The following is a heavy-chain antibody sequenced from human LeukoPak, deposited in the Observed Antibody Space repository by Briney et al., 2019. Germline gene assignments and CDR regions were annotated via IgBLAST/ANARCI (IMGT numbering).Heavy chain of an antibody. CDR2: ISGSGGST. CDR3: AKSIAAAGTGRFDY. J-gene: IGHJ4*02. CDR1: GFTFSSYA. V-gene: IGHV3-23*01. Sequence: TGGSLRLSCAASGFTFSSYAMSWVRQAPGKGLEWVSAISGSGGSTYYADSVKGRFTISRDNSKNTLYLQMNSLSAEDTAVYYCAKSIAAAGTGRFDYWGQGTLVTVSS. D-gene: IGHD6-13*01.